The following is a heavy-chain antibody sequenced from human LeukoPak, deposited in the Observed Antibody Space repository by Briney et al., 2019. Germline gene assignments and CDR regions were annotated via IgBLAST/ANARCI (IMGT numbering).Heavy chain of an antibody. D-gene: IGHD6-19*01. CDR2: VKYDGSDK. V-gene: IGHV3-7*04. CDR3: ARGEYSNGWSLEH. Sequence: PGGSLRLSCAASGFIFSNYWMNWVRRAPGKGLEGVASVKYDGSDKYYVESVKGRFTISRDNAKNSQHLQMSGLRVEDTAVYYCARGEYSNGWSLEHWGQGILVTVSS. CDR1: GFIFSNYW. J-gene: IGHJ4*02.